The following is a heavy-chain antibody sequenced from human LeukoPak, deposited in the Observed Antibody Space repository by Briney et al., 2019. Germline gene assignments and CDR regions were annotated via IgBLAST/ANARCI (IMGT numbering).Heavy chain of an antibody. J-gene: IGHJ4*02. CDR2: INGDGSRT. V-gene: IGHV3-74*01. Sequence: GGSLRLFCAASGFTFSSYWMHWVRQAPGKGLVWVSRINGDGSRTTYADSVKGRYTISRDNAKNTLYLQMNSLRAEDAAVYYCARGFDWDTTMGYWGQGALVTVSS. D-gene: IGHD3-9*01. CDR1: GFTFSSYW. CDR3: ARGFDWDTTMGY.